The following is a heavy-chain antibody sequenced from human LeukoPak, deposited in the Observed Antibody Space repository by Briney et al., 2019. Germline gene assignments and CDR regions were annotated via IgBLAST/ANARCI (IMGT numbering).Heavy chain of an antibody. CDR3: ARHRVAGTSNWFDP. Sequence: SETLSLTCAVSGYSISSGYYWGWIRQPPGKGLEWIGSIYHSGSTYYNPSLKSRVTISVDTSKNQFSLKLSSVTAADMAVYYCARHRVAGTSNWFDPWGQGTLVTVSS. D-gene: IGHD6-19*01. CDR2: IYHSGST. V-gene: IGHV4-38-2*01. CDR1: GYSISSGYY. J-gene: IGHJ5*02.